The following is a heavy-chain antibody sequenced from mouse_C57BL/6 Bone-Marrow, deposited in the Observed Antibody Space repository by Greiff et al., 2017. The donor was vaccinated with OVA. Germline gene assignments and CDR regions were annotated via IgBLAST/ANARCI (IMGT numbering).Heavy chain of an antibody. D-gene: IGHD2-1*01. Sequence: EVKLMESEVGLVQPGSSMKLSCTASGFTFSDYYMAWVRQVPEKGLEWVANINYDGSSTYYLDSLKSRFIISRDNAKNILYLQMSSLKSEDTATYYCARDLLWPYWYFDVWGTGTTVTVSS. CDR2: INYDGSST. V-gene: IGHV5-16*01. CDR3: ARDLLWPYWYFDV. CDR1: GFTFSDYY. J-gene: IGHJ1*03.